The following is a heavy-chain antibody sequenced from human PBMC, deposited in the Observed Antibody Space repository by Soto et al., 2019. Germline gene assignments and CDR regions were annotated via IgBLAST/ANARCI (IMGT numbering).Heavy chain of an antibody. V-gene: IGHV4-38-2*02. CDR2: IYHPGNT. Sequence: SETLSLTCGVSDYSISSGYYWGWIRQPPEKGREWIGTIYHPGNTYYNPSLKSRVTISLDTSKNQFFLRLDSVTATDTAVYYCAKDDPPSSSWYRAYGMDVWGQGTTVTVSS. CDR1: DYSISSGYY. J-gene: IGHJ6*02. CDR3: AKDDPPSSSWYRAYGMDV. D-gene: IGHD6-13*01.